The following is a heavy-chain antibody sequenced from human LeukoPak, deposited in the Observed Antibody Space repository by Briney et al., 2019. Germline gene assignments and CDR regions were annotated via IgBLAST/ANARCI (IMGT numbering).Heavy chain of an antibody. V-gene: IGHV3-66*02. J-gene: IGHJ4*02. D-gene: IGHD4-11*01. CDR3: ARDYRHYFDY. CDR2: IYSGGST. CDR1: GFTVSSSY. Sequence: GGSLRLSCAPSGFTVSSSYMSWVRQAPGKGLESVSVIYSGGSTYYADSVKGRFTISRDNSKNTLYLQMNSLRAEDTAVYYCARDYRHYFDYWGQGTLVTVSS.